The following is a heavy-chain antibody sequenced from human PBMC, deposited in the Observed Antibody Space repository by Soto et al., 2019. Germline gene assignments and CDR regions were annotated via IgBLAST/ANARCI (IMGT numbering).Heavy chain of an antibody. CDR2: VNGGSGNT. CDR3: ARGEGYCSGGTCFRWFDP. CDR1: GYTFTKYA. Sequence: QVQLVQSGAEVKKPGASLKLSCKASGYTFTKYAIHWVRQAPGQSVEWMGWVNGGSGNTKYSQKFQGRVSFSRDTSASTAYMELSSLRFEDTGVYYCARGEGYCSGGTCFRWFDPWGQGTLVTVSA. V-gene: IGHV1-3*01. J-gene: IGHJ5*02. D-gene: IGHD2-15*01.